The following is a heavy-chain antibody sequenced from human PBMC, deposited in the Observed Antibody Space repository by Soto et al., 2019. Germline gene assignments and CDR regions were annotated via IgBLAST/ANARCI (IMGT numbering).Heavy chain of an antibody. CDR2: ISYDGSNK. Sequence: QVQLVESGGGVVQPGRSLRLSCAAAGFTFSSYAMHWVRQAPGKGLEWVAVISYDGSNKYYADSVKGRFTISRDNSKNTLYLQMNSLRAEDTAVYYCARDPGGIAAAHTWVATAMDVWGQGTTVTVSS. D-gene: IGHD6-13*01. J-gene: IGHJ6*02. CDR1: GFTFSSYA. CDR3: ARDPGGIAAAHTWVATAMDV. V-gene: IGHV3-30-3*01.